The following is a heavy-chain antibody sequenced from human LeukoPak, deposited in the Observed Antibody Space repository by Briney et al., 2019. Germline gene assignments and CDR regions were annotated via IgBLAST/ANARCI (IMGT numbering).Heavy chain of an antibody. Sequence: PSETLSLTCAVYGGSFSGYYWSWIRQPPGKGLEWIGEINHSGSTNYNPSLKSRVTISVDTSKNQFSLKLSSVTAADTAVYYCASLPAGMAAAGTGFLFAYWGQGTLVTVSS. J-gene: IGHJ4*02. D-gene: IGHD6-13*01. CDR1: GGSFSGYY. CDR3: ASLPAGMAAAGTGFLFAY. CDR2: INHSGST. V-gene: IGHV4-34*01.